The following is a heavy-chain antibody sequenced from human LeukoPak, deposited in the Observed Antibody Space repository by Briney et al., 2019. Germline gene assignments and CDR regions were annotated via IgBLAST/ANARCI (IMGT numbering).Heavy chain of an antibody. CDR2: IYYSGSA. Sequence: SETLSLTCTVSGGSISSSSYYWGWIRQPPGKGLEWIGSIYYSGSAYYNPSLKSRVTISVDTSKNQFSLKLSSVTAADTAVYYCARRGVPDYYDSSGLYFQHWGQGTLVTVSS. V-gene: IGHV4-39*01. CDR3: ARRGVPDYYDSSGLYFQH. CDR1: GGSISSSSYY. D-gene: IGHD3-22*01. J-gene: IGHJ1*01.